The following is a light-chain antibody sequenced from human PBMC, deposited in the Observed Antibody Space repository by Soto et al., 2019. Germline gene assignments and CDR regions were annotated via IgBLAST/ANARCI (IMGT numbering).Light chain of an antibody. J-gene: IGLJ1*01. CDR2: EVV. CDR1: SSDVGGYEF. CDR3: KSYAGSNTDV. V-gene: IGLV2-8*01. Sequence: QSALTQPASVSGSPGQSITISCTGTSSDVGGYEFVSWYQHHPGKAPKLIIYEVVQRPSGVPDRFSGSKSGNTASLTVSGLQAADEADYYCKSYAGSNTDVFGTGTKVTVL.